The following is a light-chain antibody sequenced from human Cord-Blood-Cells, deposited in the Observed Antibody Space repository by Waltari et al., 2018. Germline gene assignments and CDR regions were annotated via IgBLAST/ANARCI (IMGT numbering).Light chain of an antibody. CDR3: QQSFLEYT. CDR1: QRVSSN. J-gene: IGKJ2*01. CDR2: GAS. V-gene: IGKV3-15*01. Sequence: EIVMTQSPATLSVSPGERATLSSRASQRVSSNLAWYQQKPGQAPRLLIYGASTRATGIPARFSSSGSGTEFTLTISSLQSEDFAVYYCQQSFLEYTFGQGTKLEIK.